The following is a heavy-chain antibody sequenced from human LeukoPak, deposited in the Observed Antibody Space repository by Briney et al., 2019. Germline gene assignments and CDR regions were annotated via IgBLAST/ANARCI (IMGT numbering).Heavy chain of an antibody. J-gene: IGHJ4*02. CDR1: GFSFNDAW. D-gene: IGHD2-2*01. Sequence: PGGSLRLSCAAPGFSFNDAWMNWVRQAPGKGLEWVGRIKRRSDGGTPDYAAPVQGRFTISRDESQNTLYLQMNSLKTGDTAVYYCITDTRRIDTFAWGQGILVTVAA. CDR3: ITDTRRIDTFA. CDR2: IKRRSDGGTP. V-gene: IGHV3-15*07.